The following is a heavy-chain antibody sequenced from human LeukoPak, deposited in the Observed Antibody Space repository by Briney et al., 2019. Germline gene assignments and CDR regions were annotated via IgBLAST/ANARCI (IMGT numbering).Heavy chain of an antibody. CDR3: AKDMYLAVAGTYYYYGMDV. J-gene: IGHJ6*02. CDR1: GFTFDDYA. V-gene: IGHV3-9*01. D-gene: IGHD6-19*01. CDR2: ISWNSGSI. Sequence: GRSLRLSCAASGFTFDDYAMHWVRQAPGKGLEWVSGISWNSGSIGYADSVKGRFTISRDNAKNSLYLQMNSLRAEDTALYYCAKDMYLAVAGTYYYYGMDVWGQGTTVTVSS.